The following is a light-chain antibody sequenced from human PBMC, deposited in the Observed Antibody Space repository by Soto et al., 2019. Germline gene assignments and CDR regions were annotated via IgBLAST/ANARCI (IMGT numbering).Light chain of an antibody. V-gene: IGKV1-39*01. Sequence: DIQMTQSPSSLSASVGDRVTITCRASQNIRNYLNWYQQTPGKAPKLLIYAAYNLQSGVPSRFSGSGSGADFTLTISSLQPEDSATYYCQQSSSTPASFGQGTKLQIK. CDR1: QNIRNY. J-gene: IGKJ2*03. CDR3: QQSSSTPAS. CDR2: AAY.